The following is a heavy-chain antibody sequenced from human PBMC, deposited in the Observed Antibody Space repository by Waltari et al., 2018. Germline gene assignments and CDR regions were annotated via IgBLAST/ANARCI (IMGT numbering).Heavy chain of an antibody. CDR1: GGSFSSYA. Sequence: QVQLAQSGAEVKKPGSSLTVSCKASGGSFSSYAISWVRQVPGQGLEWMGGIIPIFRTPNYAQKFLDRVTITAEESTNTVYMELRSLRPEDTAVYYCARSPGERWLQMFFDYWGQGTLVTVSS. CDR2: IIPIFRTP. CDR3: ARSPGERWLQMFFDY. V-gene: IGHV1-69*01. D-gene: IGHD5-12*01. J-gene: IGHJ4*02.